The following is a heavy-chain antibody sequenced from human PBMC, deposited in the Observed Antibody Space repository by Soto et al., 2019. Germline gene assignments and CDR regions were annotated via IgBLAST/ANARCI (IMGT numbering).Heavy chain of an antibody. CDR3: ARDVGPVTIFGEALSGYFDF. D-gene: IGHD3-3*01. CDR2: IKEDGSER. CDR1: GFSFGNYW. V-gene: IGHV3-7*03. J-gene: IGHJ4*02. Sequence: EVQLVESGGGLVQPGGSLRLSCAVSGFSFGNYWMSWVRQAPGKGLEWLASIKEDGSERYYLDSVKGRFTISRDNAKDSLSLQMNSLSGEDTAFYYCARDVGPVTIFGEALSGYFDFWGQGTLVTVSS.